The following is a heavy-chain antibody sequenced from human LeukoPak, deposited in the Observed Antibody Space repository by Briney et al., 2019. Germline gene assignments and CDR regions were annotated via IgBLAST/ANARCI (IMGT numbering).Heavy chain of an antibody. V-gene: IGHV3-21*01. CDR2: ITSSSIYI. CDR1: EFTFSSYT. Sequence: PGGSLRLSCAGSEFTFSSYTMNWVRQAPGKGLEWVSSITSSSIYIYYGDSVKGRFTISRDNAKNSLYLQMNSLRVEDTAVYYCATTLSGWSPPQTSYYSYYMDVWGKGTTVTISS. CDR3: ATTLSGWSPPQTSYYSYYMDV. J-gene: IGHJ6*03. D-gene: IGHD6-19*01.